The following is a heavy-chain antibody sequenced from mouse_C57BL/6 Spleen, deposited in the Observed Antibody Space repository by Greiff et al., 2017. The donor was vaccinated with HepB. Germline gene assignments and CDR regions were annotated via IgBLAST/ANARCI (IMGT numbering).Heavy chain of an antibody. V-gene: IGHV2-6-1*01. CDR1: GFSLTSYG. Sequence: VMLVESGPGLVAPSQSLSITCTVSGFSLTSYGVHWVRQPPGKGLEWLVVIWSDGSTTYNSALKSRLSISKDNSKSQVFLKMNSLQTDDTAMYYCARHSNYGYYAMDYWGQGTSVTVSS. CDR2: IWSDGST. D-gene: IGHD2-5*01. CDR3: ARHSNYGYYAMDY. J-gene: IGHJ4*01.